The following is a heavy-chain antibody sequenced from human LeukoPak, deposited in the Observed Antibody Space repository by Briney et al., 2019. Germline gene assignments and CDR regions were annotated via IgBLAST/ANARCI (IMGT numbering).Heavy chain of an antibody. Sequence: SQTLSLTCAISGDSVSSNSVAWNWIRQSPSRSLEWLGRTYFRSKWYFDYAVSVKSRITINPDTSKNQFSLHLNSVTPEDTAMYYCARDYGDFWGQGTLVTVSS. CDR2: TYFRSKWYF. CDR3: ARDYGDF. J-gene: IGHJ4*02. V-gene: IGHV6-1*01. D-gene: IGHD4-17*01. CDR1: GDSVSSNSVA.